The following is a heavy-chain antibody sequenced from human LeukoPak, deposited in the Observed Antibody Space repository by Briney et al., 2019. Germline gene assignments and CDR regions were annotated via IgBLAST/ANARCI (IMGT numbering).Heavy chain of an antibody. CDR3: AKDARHMVRGVPDAFDI. CDR1: GFTFSNYW. D-gene: IGHD3-10*01. V-gene: IGHV3-7*01. J-gene: IGHJ3*02. CDR2: IKHDGSED. Sequence: GGSLKLSCAASGFTFSNYWMTWVRQAPGKGLEWVANIKHDGSEDYYLDSVKGRFTISRDNAKSSMWLQMNSLRDEDTAVYYCAKDARHMVRGVPDAFDIWGQGTMVTVSS.